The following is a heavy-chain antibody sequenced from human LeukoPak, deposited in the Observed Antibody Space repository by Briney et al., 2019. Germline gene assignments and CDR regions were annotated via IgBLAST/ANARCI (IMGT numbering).Heavy chain of an antibody. CDR2: IYPGDSDT. D-gene: IGHD6-13*01. Sequence: GEFLKISCKGSGYSFTSYWIGWVRQMPGKGLEWMGIIYPGDSDTRYSPSFQGQVTISADKSISTAYLQWSSLKASDTAMYYCARAGYSSMDWFDPWGQGTLVTVSS. CDR1: GYSFTSYW. J-gene: IGHJ5*02. CDR3: ARAGYSSMDWFDP. V-gene: IGHV5-51*01.